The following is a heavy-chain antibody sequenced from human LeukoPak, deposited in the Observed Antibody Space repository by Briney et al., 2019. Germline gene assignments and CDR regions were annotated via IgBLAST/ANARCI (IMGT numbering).Heavy chain of an antibody. D-gene: IGHD6-19*01. Sequence: SVKVSCKASGGTFSSYAISWVRQAPGQGLEWMGGIIPIFGTANYAQKFQGRVTITADESTSTAYMELSSLRSEDTAVYYCARDQAYSSGWSDDAFDIWGQGTMVTVSS. J-gene: IGHJ3*02. CDR2: IIPIFGTA. V-gene: IGHV1-69*01. CDR1: GGTFSSYA. CDR3: ARDQAYSSGWSDDAFDI.